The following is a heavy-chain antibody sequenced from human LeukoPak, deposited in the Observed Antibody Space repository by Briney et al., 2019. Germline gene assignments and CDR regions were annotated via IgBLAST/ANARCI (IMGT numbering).Heavy chain of an antibody. CDR2: ISGGGGGT. CDR1: GFTFNDYY. Sequence: PGGSLRLSCAASGFTFNDYYMGWIRQAPGKGLEWVSAISGGGGGTYYADSVKGRFTISRDNSKNTLYLQMNSLRAEDTAVYYCAKRRGYDYRNPTDYWGQGTLVTVSS. D-gene: IGHD5-18*01. J-gene: IGHJ4*02. CDR3: AKRRGYDYRNPTDY. V-gene: IGHV3-23*01.